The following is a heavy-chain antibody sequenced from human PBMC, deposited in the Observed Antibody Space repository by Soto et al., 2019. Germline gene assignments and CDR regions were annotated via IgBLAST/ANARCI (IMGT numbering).Heavy chain of an antibody. V-gene: IGHV1-3*01. CDR2: INAGNGNT. D-gene: IGHD2-15*01. CDR1: GYTFTSYA. Sequence: ASVKVSCKASGYTFTSYAMHWVRQAPGQRLEWMGWINAGNGNTKYSQKFQGRVTITRDTSASTAYMELSSLRSEDTAVYYCARGFSGGGADWFDPWGQGTLVTVSS. CDR3: ARGFSGGGADWFDP. J-gene: IGHJ5*02.